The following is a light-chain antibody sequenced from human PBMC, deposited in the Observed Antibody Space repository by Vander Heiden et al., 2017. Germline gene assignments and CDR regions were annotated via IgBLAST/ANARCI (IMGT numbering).Light chain of an antibody. CDR1: SSDVGGYNS. CDR3: SSYASSSTLV. CDR2: DVS. Sequence: QSALTQPASVSGSPGQSIIISCTGTSSDVGGYNSVSCYQQHPGNAPKLMIYDVSNRPSGVSNRFSGSKSGNTASLTISGLQAEDEADYYCSSYASSSTLVFGTGTKVIVL. J-gene: IGLJ1*01. V-gene: IGLV2-14*03.